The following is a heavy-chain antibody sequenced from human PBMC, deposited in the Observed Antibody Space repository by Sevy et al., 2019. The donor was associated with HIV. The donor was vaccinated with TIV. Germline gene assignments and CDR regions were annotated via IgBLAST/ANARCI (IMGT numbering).Heavy chain of an antibody. J-gene: IGHJ5*02. CDR3: ARAPLIAVAGTGWFDP. CDR2: IYYSGST. D-gene: IGHD6-19*01. CDR1: GGSVSSGSYY. Sequence: SETLSLTCTVSGGSVSSGSYYWSWIRQPPGKGLEWIGYIYYSGSTNYNPSLKSRVTISVDTSKNQFSLKLSSVTAADTAVYYCARAPLIAVAGTGWFDPWGQVTLVTVSS. V-gene: IGHV4-61*01.